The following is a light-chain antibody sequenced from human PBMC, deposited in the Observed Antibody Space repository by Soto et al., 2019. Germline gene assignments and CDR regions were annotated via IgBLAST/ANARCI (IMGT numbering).Light chain of an antibody. V-gene: IGKV3-20*01. J-gene: IGKJ1*01. Sequence: EIVLTQSPGTLSLSPGERAALSCRASQSVSSIYLAWYQQKPGQAPRLLIYGASSMATGIPDRFSGSGSGTDFTLTISRLEPEDFEVYYCQQYGSSPMTFGQGTKVEIK. CDR1: QSVSSIY. CDR2: GAS. CDR3: QQYGSSPMT.